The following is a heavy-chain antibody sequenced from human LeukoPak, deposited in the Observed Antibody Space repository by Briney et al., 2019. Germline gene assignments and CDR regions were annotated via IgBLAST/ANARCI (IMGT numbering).Heavy chain of an antibody. CDR2: MSASGHLI. Sequence: GGSLRLSCAASGFSFSDWAMNWVRHPPGKGLEWVSSMSASGHLIDYTDSVKGRFTISRDNSKNTLYLQMTSLRAEDTAVYYCARDPLITYYYDSSGNHADWFDPWGQGTLVTVSS. V-gene: IGHV3-23*01. J-gene: IGHJ5*02. D-gene: IGHD3-22*01. CDR3: ARDPLITYYYDSSGNHADWFDP. CDR1: GFSFSDWA.